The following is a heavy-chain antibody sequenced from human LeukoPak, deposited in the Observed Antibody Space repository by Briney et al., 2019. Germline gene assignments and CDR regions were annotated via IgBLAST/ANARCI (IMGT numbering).Heavy chain of an antibody. CDR2: ISSSSSYI. Sequence: PGGSLRLSCAASGFTFSSYSMNWVRQAPGKGLEWVSSISSSSSYIYYADSVKGRFTISRDNAKNSLYLQMNSLRAEDTAVYYCASPIFGVVTGDYWGQGTLVTVSS. J-gene: IGHJ4*02. CDR1: GFTFSSYS. D-gene: IGHD3-3*01. CDR3: ASPIFGVVTGDY. V-gene: IGHV3-21*01.